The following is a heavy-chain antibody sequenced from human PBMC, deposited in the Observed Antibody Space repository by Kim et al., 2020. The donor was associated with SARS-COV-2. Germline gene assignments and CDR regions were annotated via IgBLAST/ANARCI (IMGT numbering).Heavy chain of an antibody. J-gene: IGHJ6*02. D-gene: IGHD6-19*01. CDR1: GYTFTSYA. CDR3: ARVIAVAGRGLVDYYYGMDV. Sequence: ASVKVSCKASGYTFTSYAMNWVRQAPGQGLEWMGWINTNTGNPTYAQGFTGRFVFSLDTSVSTSYLQISSLKAEDTAVYYCARVIAVAGRGLVDYYYGMDVWGQGTTVTVSS. CDR2: INTNTGNP. V-gene: IGHV7-4-1*02.